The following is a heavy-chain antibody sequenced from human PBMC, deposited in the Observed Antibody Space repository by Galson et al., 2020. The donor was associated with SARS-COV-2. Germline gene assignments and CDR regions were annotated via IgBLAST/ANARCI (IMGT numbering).Heavy chain of an antibody. V-gene: IGHV5-51*01. CDR1: GYNFDNHW. CDR3: ARLAAIYDNNGRFDY. Sequence: GESLKISCKASGYNFDNHWIAWVRQLPGQGLEWMGIIYPYDSTIAYNPSFQGQVTIPADRSINTASLQWSSLKASDTAMYYCARLAAIYDNNGRFDYWGQGTQVTVSS. J-gene: IGHJ4*02. D-gene: IGHD3-22*01. CDR2: IYPYDSTI.